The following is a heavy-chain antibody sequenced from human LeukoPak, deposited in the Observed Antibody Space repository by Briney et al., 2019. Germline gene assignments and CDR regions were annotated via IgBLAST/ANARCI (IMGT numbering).Heavy chain of an antibody. Sequence: PSETLSLTCTVSGGSISSSISTNYWNWVRQPPGKGLEWIGSIHYSGTTYYNPSLESRATISVGTSKNQFSVKLTSVTAADTAVYYCARKGTIAPTGASHFDYWGQGTLVTVSS. D-gene: IGHD6-13*01. V-gene: IGHV4-39*01. CDR2: IHYSGTT. CDR1: GGSISSSISTNY. CDR3: ARKGTIAPTGASHFDY. J-gene: IGHJ4*02.